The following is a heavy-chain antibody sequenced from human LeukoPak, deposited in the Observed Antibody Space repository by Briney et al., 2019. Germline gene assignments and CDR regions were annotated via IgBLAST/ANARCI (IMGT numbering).Heavy chain of an antibody. CDR2: ISGSGGST. Sequence: GGSLRLSCAASGFTFSSYAMSWVRQAPGKGLEWVSGISGSGGSTYYADSVKGRFTISRDNSKNTLYLQMNSLRAEDTAVYYCAKDPSSYNWFDPWGQGTLVTVSS. J-gene: IGHJ5*02. V-gene: IGHV3-23*01. CDR1: GFTFSSYA. D-gene: IGHD3-10*01. CDR3: AKDPSSYNWFDP.